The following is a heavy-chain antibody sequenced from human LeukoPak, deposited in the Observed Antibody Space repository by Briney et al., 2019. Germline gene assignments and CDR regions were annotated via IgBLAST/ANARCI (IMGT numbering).Heavy chain of an antibody. CDR2: INQDESAT. CDR1: GFTFSRYW. D-gene: IGHD5-24*01. CDR3: AKLLQDATIYDY. V-gene: IGHV3-7*01. Sequence: GGSLRLSCAASGFTFSRYWMSWVRQAPGKGLEWVASINQDESATFYVDSVRGRFTISRDTAKNTLFLQMNSLRAEDTAFYYCAKLLQDATIYDYWGHGALVTVSS. J-gene: IGHJ4*01.